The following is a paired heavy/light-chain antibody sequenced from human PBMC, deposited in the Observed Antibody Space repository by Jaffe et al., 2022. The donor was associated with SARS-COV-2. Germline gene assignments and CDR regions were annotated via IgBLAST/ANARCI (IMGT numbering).Light chain of an antibody. CDR2: WAS. Sequence: DIVMTQSPDSLAVSLGERATISCKSSQSILSRSNKKNYLVWYQQKPGHPPRLLIYWASTRESGVPDRFTGSGSGTDFTLTISSLQAEDVAVYYCQQHYTTARTFGQGTKVEIK. CDR3: QQHYTTART. CDR1: QSILSRSNKKNY. J-gene: IGKJ1*01. V-gene: IGKV4-1*01.
Heavy chain of an antibody. CDR2: ISYDGSEK. CDR3: VRGGDHGDDY. V-gene: IGHV3-30*04. J-gene: IGHJ4*02. D-gene: IGHD4-17*01. Sequence: QVQLVESGGGVVQPGRSLRLSCTASGFTFSSYPIHWYRQAVDKGLEWLTIISYDGSEKYFADSVKGRFTISRDNSQNTLYLQMSSLRLEDTAVYYCVRGGDHGDDYWGQGTLVTVSS. CDR1: GFTFSSYP.